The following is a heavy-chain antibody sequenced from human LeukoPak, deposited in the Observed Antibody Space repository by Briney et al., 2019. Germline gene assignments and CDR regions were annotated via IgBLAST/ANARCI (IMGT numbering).Heavy chain of an antibody. Sequence: GGSLRLSCAASGFIFSNFAMHWVRQAPGKGLEFVSAISSDGGATYYANSVMGRFTISRDNSRNTLDLQMDSLTSEDMAVYYCARRGYRSDWFLVDSWGQGALVTVSS. CDR1: GFIFSNFA. V-gene: IGHV3-64*01. CDR3: ARRGYRSDWFLVDS. D-gene: IGHD6-19*01. J-gene: IGHJ4*02. CDR2: ISSDGGAT.